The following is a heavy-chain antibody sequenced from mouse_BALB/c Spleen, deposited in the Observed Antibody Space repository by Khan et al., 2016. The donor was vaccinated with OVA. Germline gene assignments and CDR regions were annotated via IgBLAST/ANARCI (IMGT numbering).Heavy chain of an antibody. J-gene: IGHJ2*01. CDR3: TREGTTVGHFDY. D-gene: IGHD1-1*01. CDR2: IYPSDSYT. CDR1: GYTFTNYW. Sequence: QVQLQQSGAELVRPGASVKLSCKASGYTFTNYWINWVKQRPGQGLEWIGNIYPSDSYTNYNQKFKDKATMTVDKSSSTAYMEFSSPTSEDSAVYYCTREGTTVGHFDYWGHGTTLTVSS. V-gene: IGHV1-69*02.